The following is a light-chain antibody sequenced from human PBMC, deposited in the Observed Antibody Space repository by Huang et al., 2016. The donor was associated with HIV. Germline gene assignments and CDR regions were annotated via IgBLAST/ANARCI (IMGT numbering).Light chain of an antibody. CDR1: QGIRSD. CDR3: LQDYNYPWT. V-gene: IGKV1-6*01. CDR2: SAS. Sequence: AIQMTQSPPSLSASVGDRVTITCRASQGIRSDLGWYQQKPGEAPKLLIYSASNLQSGVPSRFSGSGSGTDCTLTISSLQPEDFATYYCLQDYNYPWTFGQGTKVEIK. J-gene: IGKJ1*01.